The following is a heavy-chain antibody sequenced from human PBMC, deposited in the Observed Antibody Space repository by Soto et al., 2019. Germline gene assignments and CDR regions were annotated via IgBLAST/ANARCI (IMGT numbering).Heavy chain of an antibody. J-gene: IGHJ4*02. CDR1: GYTFTSYA. D-gene: IGHD2-2*01. CDR3: ARLPSAAARDY. V-gene: IGHV1-3*01. Sequence: ASVKVSCEASGYTFTSYAMHWVRQAPGQRLEWMGWINAGNGNTKYSQKFQGRVTITRDTSASTAYMELSSLRSEDTAVYYCARLPSAAARDYWGQGTLVTVSS. CDR2: INAGNGNT.